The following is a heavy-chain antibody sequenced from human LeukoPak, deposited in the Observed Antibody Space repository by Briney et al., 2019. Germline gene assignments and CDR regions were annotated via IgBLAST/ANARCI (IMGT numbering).Heavy chain of an antibody. J-gene: IGHJ6*02. V-gene: IGHV3-74*01. D-gene: IGHD3-22*01. CDR1: GFTFSSYW. CDR3: ARDPGSSGYYFTNYYYGMDV. CDR2: INSDGSST. Sequence: GGSLRLSCAASGFTFSSYWMHWVRQAPGKGLVWVSRINSDGSSTSYADSVKGRFTISRDNAKNSLYLQMNSLRAEDTAVYYCARDPGSSGYYFTNYYYGMDVWGQGTTVTVSS.